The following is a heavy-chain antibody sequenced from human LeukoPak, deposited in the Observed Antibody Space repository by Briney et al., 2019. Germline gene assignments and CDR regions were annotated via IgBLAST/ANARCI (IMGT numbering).Heavy chain of an antibody. CDR1: GGSISSSSYY. CDR3: ARHTALFDY. Sequence: SETLSLTCTVSGGSISSSSYYWGWIRQPPGKGLERIGSIYYSGSTYYNPSLKSRVTISVDTSKNQFSLKLSSVTAADTAVYYYARHTALFDYWGQGTLVTVSS. J-gene: IGHJ4*02. V-gene: IGHV4-39*01. CDR2: IYYSGST. D-gene: IGHD2-21*02.